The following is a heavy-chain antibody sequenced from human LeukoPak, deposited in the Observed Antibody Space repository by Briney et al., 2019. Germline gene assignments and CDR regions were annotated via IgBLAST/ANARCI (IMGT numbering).Heavy chain of an antibody. CDR3: ARGARAGYNLEPFDY. V-gene: IGHV4-59*08. Sequence: ASETLSLTCTVSGGSMSSYYWSWIRQPPGKGLEWIGYIYYSGSTKYNPSLKSRVTISVDTSKNQFSLKLSSVTAADTAVYYCARGARAGYNLEPFDYWGQGTLVTVSS. D-gene: IGHD5-24*01. CDR1: GGSMSSYY. CDR2: IYYSGST. J-gene: IGHJ4*02.